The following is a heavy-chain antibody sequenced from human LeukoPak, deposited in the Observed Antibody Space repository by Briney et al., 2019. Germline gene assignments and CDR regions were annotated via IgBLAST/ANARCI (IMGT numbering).Heavy chain of an antibody. CDR2: ISSSSSTI. D-gene: IGHD3-9*01. CDR1: GFTFSSYG. Sequence: GGSLRLSCAASGFTFSSYGMTWVRQAPGKGLEWVSYISSSSSTIYYADSVKGRFTISRDNAKNSLYLQMNSLRAEDTAVYYCARDHLSGIRYFDWLPTLHAFDIWGQGTMVTVSS. CDR3: ARDHLSGIRYFDWLPTLHAFDI. J-gene: IGHJ3*02. V-gene: IGHV3-48*01.